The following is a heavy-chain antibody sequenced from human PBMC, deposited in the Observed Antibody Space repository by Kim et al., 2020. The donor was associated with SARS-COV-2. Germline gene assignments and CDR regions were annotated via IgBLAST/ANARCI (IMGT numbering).Heavy chain of an antibody. CDR2: INHSGST. D-gene: IGHD4-17*01. V-gene: IGHV4-34*01. Sequence: SETLSLTCAVYGGSFSGYYWTWIRQPPGKGLEWIGEINHSGSTNYNPSLKSRVTISVDTSKNQFSLKLSSVTAADKAVYSCARGTTVTTLFYYYYGMDVWGQGTTVTVSS. CDR1: GGSFSGYY. CDR3: ARGTTVTTLFYYYYGMDV. J-gene: IGHJ6*02.